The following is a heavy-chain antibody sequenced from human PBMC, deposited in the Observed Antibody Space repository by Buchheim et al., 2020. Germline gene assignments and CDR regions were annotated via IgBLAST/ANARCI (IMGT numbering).Heavy chain of an antibody. Sequence: EVQLVESGGGLVQPGGSLRLSCAASGFTFSSYSMNWVRQAPGKGLEWVSYISESSTSIYYADSVKGRFTISRANAKNSLYLQMNSLRDEDTAIYYCARQEQGYCSSISCYSVGRFQYYFDYWGQGTL. CDR2: ISESSTSI. J-gene: IGHJ4*02. CDR1: GFTFSSYS. D-gene: IGHD2-2*01. V-gene: IGHV3-48*02. CDR3: ARQEQGYCSSISCYSVGRFQYYFDY.